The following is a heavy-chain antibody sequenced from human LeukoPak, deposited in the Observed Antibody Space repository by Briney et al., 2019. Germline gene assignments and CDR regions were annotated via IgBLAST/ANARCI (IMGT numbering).Heavy chain of an antibody. CDR2: IKSKADGGIS. Sequence: PGGSLRLSCAASGFTFSNAWMNWVRRAPGKGLEWVGRIKSKADGGISDYAEPVKGRFTFSRDDSKNTLYLLMNGLKTEDTAVYYCTTTYHYDSSPGSFDYWGQGTLVTVSS. CDR1: GFTFSNAW. V-gene: IGHV3-15*01. J-gene: IGHJ4*02. CDR3: TTTYHYDSSPGSFDY. D-gene: IGHD3-22*01.